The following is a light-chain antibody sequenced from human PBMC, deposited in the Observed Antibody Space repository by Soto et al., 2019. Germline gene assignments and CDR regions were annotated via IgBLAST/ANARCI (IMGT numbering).Light chain of an antibody. CDR3: GTWDSSLTAYV. CDR1: SSNIGNNY. CDR2: DND. V-gene: IGLV1-51*01. Sequence: QSVLTQPPSVSAAPGQTVTISCSGSSSNIGNNYVSWYQHLPGTAPKLLIYDNDKRPSGIPDRFSGSKSGTSATLGITGLQTGDEADYYCGTWDSSLTAYVFGTGNKVHVL. J-gene: IGLJ1*01.